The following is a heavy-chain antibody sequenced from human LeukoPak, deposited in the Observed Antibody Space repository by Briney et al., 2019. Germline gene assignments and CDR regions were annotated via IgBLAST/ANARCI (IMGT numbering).Heavy chain of an antibody. V-gene: IGHV4-61*09. CDR3: ARGSLFEGFGIYYFDY. CDR2: IYTSETN. CDR1: GGSLGSGTYY. D-gene: IGHD3-10*01. J-gene: IGHJ4*02. Sequence: PSQTLSLTCTVSGGSLGSGTYYWTWLPQSAGKGLEWIRHIYTSETNSLNTSLKSRVNMSLDTSSNRFSLELSSVTAADTAVYYCARGSLFEGFGIYYFDYWGQGTLVTVSS.